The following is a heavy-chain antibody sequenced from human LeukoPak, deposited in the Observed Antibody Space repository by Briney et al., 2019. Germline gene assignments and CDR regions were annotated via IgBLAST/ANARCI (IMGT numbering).Heavy chain of an antibody. Sequence: SETLSLTCAVSGYSISSGCYWGWIRQPPGKGLEWIGSIYHSGSTYYNPSLKSRVTISVDTSKNQFSLKLSSVTAADTAVYYCAGGDPSEMDVWGKGTTVTVSS. CDR3: AGGDPSEMDV. D-gene: IGHD2-21*02. V-gene: IGHV4-38-2*01. CDR2: IYHSGST. J-gene: IGHJ6*04. CDR1: GYSISSGCY.